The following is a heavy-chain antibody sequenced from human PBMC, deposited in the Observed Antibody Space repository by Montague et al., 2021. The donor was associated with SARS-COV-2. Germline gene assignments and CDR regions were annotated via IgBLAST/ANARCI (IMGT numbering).Heavy chain of an antibody. Sequence: SETLSLTCHLYGASFSGYYWSWVRQSQGKGLEWIGEVIHSGTTNYNPSLKGRVTISIDSSNDRFSLRLTSLTAADTGVYYCASGEFFYYGSGNYYRSALDDWGQGTTVTVSS. J-gene: IGHJ6*02. D-gene: IGHD3-10*01. CDR2: VIHSGTT. CDR1: GASFSGYY. V-gene: IGHV4-34*12. CDR3: ASGEFFYYGSGNYYRSALDD.